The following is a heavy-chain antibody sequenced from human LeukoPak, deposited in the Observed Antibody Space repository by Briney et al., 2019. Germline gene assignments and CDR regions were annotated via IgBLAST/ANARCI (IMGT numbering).Heavy chain of an antibody. CDR1: GFTFSSYS. Sequence: PGGSLRLSCAASGFTFSSYSMNWVRQAPGKGLEWVSSISSSSSYIYYADSVKGRFTISRDNAKNSLYLQMNSLRAEDTAVYYCAREWGDSSGYYYKDFGYWGQGTLVTVSS. V-gene: IGHV3-21*01. CDR2: ISSSSSYI. CDR3: AREWGDSSGYYYKDFGY. D-gene: IGHD3-22*01. J-gene: IGHJ4*02.